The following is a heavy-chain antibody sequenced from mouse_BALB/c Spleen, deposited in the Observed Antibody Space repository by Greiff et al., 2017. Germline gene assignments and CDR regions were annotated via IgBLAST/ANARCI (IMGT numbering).Heavy chain of an antibody. CDR2: INPDNGNT. Sequence: EVQLQQSGAELVRPGASVKLSCKASGYTFTGYYMYWVKQRPGQGLEWIGWINPDNGNTIYDPKFKGKATLTVDTSSNTAYMQLSSLTSEDTAVYYYARYLRGCAMDYWGQGTTVTVSS. V-gene: IGHV14-1*02. J-gene: IGHJ4*01. CDR3: ARYLRGCAMDY. CDR1: GYTFTGYY. D-gene: IGHD5-1*01.